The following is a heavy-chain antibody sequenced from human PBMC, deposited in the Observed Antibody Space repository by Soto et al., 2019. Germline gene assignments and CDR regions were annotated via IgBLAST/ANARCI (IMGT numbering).Heavy chain of an antibody. Sequence: EASVKVSCKASGGTFSSYAISWVRQAPGQGLEWMGGIIPIFGTANYAQKFQGRVTITADESTSTAYMELSSLRSEDTAVYYCARDCITMIVVVSDYGMDVWGQGTTVTVSS. CDR2: IIPIFGTA. D-gene: IGHD3-22*01. V-gene: IGHV1-69*13. CDR1: GGTFSSYA. CDR3: ARDCITMIVVVSDYGMDV. J-gene: IGHJ6*02.